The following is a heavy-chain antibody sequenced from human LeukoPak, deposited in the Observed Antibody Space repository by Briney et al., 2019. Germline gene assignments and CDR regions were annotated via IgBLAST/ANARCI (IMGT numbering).Heavy chain of an antibody. CDR2: ISSSSSYI. CDR3: ARGASRADY. V-gene: IGHV3-21*01. CDR1: GFTFRSYN. Sequence: PGGSLRLSWSASGFTFRSYNMNWVRQAPGKRPEWVSSISSSSSYIYYADSVKGRFTISRDNAKNSLYLQMNSLRAEDTALYYCARGASRADYWGQGTLVTVSS. J-gene: IGHJ4*02.